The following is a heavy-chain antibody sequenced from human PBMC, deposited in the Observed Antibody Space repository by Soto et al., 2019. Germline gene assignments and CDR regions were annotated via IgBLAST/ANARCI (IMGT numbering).Heavy chain of an antibody. CDR2: IYYSGST. V-gene: IGHV4-59*01. J-gene: IGHJ4*02. D-gene: IGHD5-12*01. Sequence: PSETLSLTCTVSGGSISSYYWSWIRQPPGKGLEWIGYIYYSGSTNYNPSLKSRVTISVDTSKNQFSLKLSSVTAADTAVYYCARTSGLEATYFDYWGQGTLVTVSS. CDR3: ARTSGLEATYFDY. CDR1: GGSISSYY.